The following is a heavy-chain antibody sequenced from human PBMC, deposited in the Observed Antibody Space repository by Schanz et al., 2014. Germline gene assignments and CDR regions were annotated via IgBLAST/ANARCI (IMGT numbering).Heavy chain of an antibody. V-gene: IGHV3-23*04. Sequence: EVQLVESGGGLAQPGGSLRLSCAASGFSFSTYAMNWVRQAPGKGLEWVSLISGRGDSTHYADSVKGRFTISRDNSRKTLSLQMNSLRAEDTAEYYCARGVRVRGIIIDYWGPGTLVTVSS. CDR2: ISGRGDST. CDR1: GFSFSTYA. J-gene: IGHJ4*02. CDR3: ARGVRVRGIIIDY. D-gene: IGHD3-10*01.